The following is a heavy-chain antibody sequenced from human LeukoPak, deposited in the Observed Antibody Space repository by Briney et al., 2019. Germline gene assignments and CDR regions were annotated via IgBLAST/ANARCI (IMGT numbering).Heavy chain of an antibody. V-gene: IGHV3-48*03. J-gene: IGHJ6*03. CDR3: ARLGSGASGYYYYMDV. Sequence: PGGSLRLSCAASGFTFSSYEMNWVRQAPGKGLEWVSYISSSGSTIYYADSVKGRFTISRDNAKNSLYLQMNSLRAEDTAVYYCARLGSGASGYYYYMDVWGKGTTVTVSS. CDR2: ISSSGSTI. CDR1: GFTFSSYE. D-gene: IGHD3-10*01.